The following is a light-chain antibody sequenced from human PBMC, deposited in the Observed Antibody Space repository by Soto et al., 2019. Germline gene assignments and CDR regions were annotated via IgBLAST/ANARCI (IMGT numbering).Light chain of an antibody. Sequence: IQMTQSPSTLSASVGDRVTLTCRASQSISSWLAWYQQKPGKAPNLLIYDASTLMSGVPSRFSGSGSGTEFTLTISSLQPGDFATYYCQQSETYPLTFGQGTRLEIK. J-gene: IGKJ5*01. CDR2: DAS. V-gene: IGKV1-5*01. CDR3: QQSETYPLT. CDR1: QSISSW.